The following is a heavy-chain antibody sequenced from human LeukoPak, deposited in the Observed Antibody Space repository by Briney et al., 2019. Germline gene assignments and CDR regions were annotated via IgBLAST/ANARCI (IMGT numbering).Heavy chain of an antibody. CDR3: ARAGHGDARPYHYSMDA. V-gene: IGHV3-23*01. Sequence: GGSLRLSCAASGFTFSSYAMSWVRQAPGKGLDWVSVISDSGGRIYYADSVKGRFTISRDNSKNTLYLQMNSLKAEDTAVYYCARAGHGDARPYHYSMDAWGQGTTVTVSS. D-gene: IGHD4-17*01. CDR2: ISDSGGRI. CDR1: GFTFSSYA. J-gene: IGHJ6*02.